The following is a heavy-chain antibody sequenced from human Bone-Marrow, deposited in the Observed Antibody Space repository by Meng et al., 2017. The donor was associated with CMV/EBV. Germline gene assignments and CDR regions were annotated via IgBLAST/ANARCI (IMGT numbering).Heavy chain of an antibody. Sequence: SVKVSCKASGGTFSSYTISWVRQAPGQGLEWMGRIIPILGIANYAQKFQGRVTITTDESSSTAYMEVSNLRSEDTAVYYCARSMVRGVILLMDVWGQGTTVTVSS. CDR3: ARSMVRGVILLMDV. V-gene: IGHV1-69*02. CDR1: GGTFSSYT. CDR2: IIPILGIA. D-gene: IGHD3-10*01. J-gene: IGHJ6*02.